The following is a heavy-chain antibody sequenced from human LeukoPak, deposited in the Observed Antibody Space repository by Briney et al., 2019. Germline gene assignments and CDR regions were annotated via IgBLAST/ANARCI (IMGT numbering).Heavy chain of an antibody. D-gene: IGHD1-26*01. CDR2: INPNSGGT. CDR3: AREPVVGATDN. J-gene: IGHJ4*02. V-gene: IGHV1-2*06. Sequence: GASVKVSCKGSGYTFTGYYMHWVRQAPGQGLEWIGRINPNSGGTNYAQKFQGRVTMTRDTSISTAYMELSRLRSDDTAVYYCAREPVVGATDNWGQGTLVTVSS. CDR1: GYTFTGYY.